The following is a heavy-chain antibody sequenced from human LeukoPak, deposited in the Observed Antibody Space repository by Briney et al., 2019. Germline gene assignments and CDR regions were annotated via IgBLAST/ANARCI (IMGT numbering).Heavy chain of an antibody. V-gene: IGHV3-23*01. CDR1: GITLGNYG. Sequence: GGSLRLSCAVSGITLGNYGMSWVRQPPGKGLEWVAGISDSGGSTNYADSVKGRFTISRDTPRNTLYLQMNSLRAEDTAVYYCAKGGDFWSGYYTKPRLDYYYMDVWGKGTTVTVSS. D-gene: IGHD3-3*01. J-gene: IGHJ6*03. CDR3: AKGGDFWSGYYTKPRLDYYYMDV. CDR2: ISDSGGST.